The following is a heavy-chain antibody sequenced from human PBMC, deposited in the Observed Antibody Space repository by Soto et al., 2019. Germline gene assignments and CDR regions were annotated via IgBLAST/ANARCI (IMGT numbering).Heavy chain of an antibody. J-gene: IGHJ4*02. V-gene: IGHV4-59*12. Sequence: TRSLTCTVSGGSISSYYWSWIRQPPGKGLEWIGYIYYSGSTYYNPSLKSRVTISVDTSKNQFSLKLSSVTAADTAVYYCAREGTGSIDYWGQGTLVTVSS. CDR2: IYYSGST. D-gene: IGHD2-8*02. CDR3: AREGTGSIDY. CDR1: GGSISSYY.